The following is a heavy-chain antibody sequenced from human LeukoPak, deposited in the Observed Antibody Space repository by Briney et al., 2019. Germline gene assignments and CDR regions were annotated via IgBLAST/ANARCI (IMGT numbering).Heavy chain of an antibody. J-gene: IGHJ4*02. CDR3: ASASYGAYYFDY. CDR1: GFTFSSYW. V-gene: IGHV3-7*01. Sequence: GGSLRLSCAASGFTFSSYWMIWVRQAPGKGREGVANIKQDGSEKYYVDSVTGRFTISRDNAKNSLYLQMNSLRAEDTAVYYCASASYGAYYFDYWGQGTLVTVSS. CDR2: IKQDGSEK. D-gene: IGHD5-18*01.